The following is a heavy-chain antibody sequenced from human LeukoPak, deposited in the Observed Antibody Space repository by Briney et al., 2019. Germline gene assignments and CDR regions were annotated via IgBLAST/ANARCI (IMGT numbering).Heavy chain of an antibody. CDR1: GFTFSSYT. CDR3: ARVKMGATVSNYYYYYMDV. J-gene: IGHJ6*03. Sequence: GGSLRLSCAASGFTFSSYTMHWVRQAPGKGLEYVSAIISHGGNTHYTNSVKGRFTISRDNSENTLYLQMGSLRADDMAVYHCARVKMGATVSNYYYYYMDVWGKGTTATVSS. D-gene: IGHD1-26*01. V-gene: IGHV3-64*01. CDR2: IISHGGNT.